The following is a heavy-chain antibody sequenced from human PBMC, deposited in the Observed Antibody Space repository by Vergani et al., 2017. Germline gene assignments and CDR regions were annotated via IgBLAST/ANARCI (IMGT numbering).Heavy chain of an antibody. CDR1: GLTFSSYS. Sequence: EVHLVESGGGLVQPGESLKLSCATSGLTFSSYSMNWVRQAPGKGLEWISYISTTSDTIYYADSVRGRFTISRDNAKNSLYLEMNSLRVEDTAMYFCARGLWDCTHIRCSPPSYWGQGTQVTVSS. D-gene: IGHD2-8*01. J-gene: IGHJ4*02. CDR2: ISTTSDTI. V-gene: IGHV3-48*01. CDR3: ARGLWDCTHIRCSPPSY.